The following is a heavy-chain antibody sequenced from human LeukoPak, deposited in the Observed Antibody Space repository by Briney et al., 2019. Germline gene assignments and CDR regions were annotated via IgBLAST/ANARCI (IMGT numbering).Heavy chain of an antibody. CDR3: ARDYDSSSPHDY. J-gene: IGHJ4*02. Sequence: ASVKVSCKASGYTFTGYYMHWVRQAPGQVLEWMGRINPNSGGTNYAQKFQGRVTMTRDTSISTAYMELSRLRSDDTAVYYCARDYDSSSPHDYWGQGTLVTVSS. D-gene: IGHD6-6*01. V-gene: IGHV1-2*06. CDR1: GYTFTGYY. CDR2: INPNSGGT.